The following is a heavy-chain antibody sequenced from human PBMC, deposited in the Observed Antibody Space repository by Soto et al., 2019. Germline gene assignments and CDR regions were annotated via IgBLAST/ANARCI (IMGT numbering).Heavy chain of an antibody. CDR2: MNQGNNQN. CDR3: ERAPLGIIVAPDF. V-gene: IGHV1-8*01. J-gene: IGHJ4*02. CDR1: GYSFTNYD. D-gene: IGHD3-22*01. Sequence: ASVKVSCKTSGYSFTNYDIDWLRQDAGQGLEWMGWMNQGNNQNVYTQKLRGRVTVSTETSISTTYMDMSSLTYEDTAVYYCERAPLGIIVAPDFWGQGTLVTV.